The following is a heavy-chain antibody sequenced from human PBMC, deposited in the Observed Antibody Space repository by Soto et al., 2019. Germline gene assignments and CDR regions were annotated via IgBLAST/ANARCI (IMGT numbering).Heavy chain of an antibody. CDR3: ARAAYSSSWYALHYYYYYGMDV. D-gene: IGHD6-13*01. J-gene: IGHJ6*02. CDR1: GGTFSSYA. V-gene: IGHV1-69*06. Sequence: SVKVSCKASGGTFSSYAISWVRQAPGQGLEWMGGIIPIFGTANYAQKFQGRVTITADKSTSTAYMELSSLRSEDTAVYYCARAAYSSSWYALHYYYYYGMDVWGQGTTVTVSS. CDR2: IIPIFGTA.